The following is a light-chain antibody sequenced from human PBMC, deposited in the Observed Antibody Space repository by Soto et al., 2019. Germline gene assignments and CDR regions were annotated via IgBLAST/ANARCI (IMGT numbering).Light chain of an antibody. CDR3: QQSYSIRT. CDR1: QSISNY. Sequence: DIQMTQSPSSLSASVGDRVTITCRASQSISNYLNWYQQKPGKAPKLLIYAASSLQSGVASRFSGSGSGTDFTLTISSLQPEDFATYYCQQSYSIRTFGQGTKVDIK. V-gene: IGKV1-39*01. J-gene: IGKJ1*01. CDR2: AAS.